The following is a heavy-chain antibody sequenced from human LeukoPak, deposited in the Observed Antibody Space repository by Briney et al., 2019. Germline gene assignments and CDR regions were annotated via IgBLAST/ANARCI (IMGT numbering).Heavy chain of an antibody. J-gene: IGHJ4*02. D-gene: IGHD3-3*01. CDR3: GSRRTAMFGVIKGPIDY. CDR1: GGSFSDYY. CDR2: IKHSGSP. V-gene: IGHV4-34*01. Sequence: SETLSLTCAVYGGSFSDYYWTWIRQPPGKGLEWIGEIKHSGSPNNNPSLKSRVSTSLDTSKNQFSLKLTSVTAADTAVYYCGSRRTAMFGVIKGPIDYWGQGTLVTVSS.